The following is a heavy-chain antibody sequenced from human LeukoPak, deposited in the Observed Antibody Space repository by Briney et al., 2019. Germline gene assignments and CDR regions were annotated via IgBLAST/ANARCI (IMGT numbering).Heavy chain of an antibody. CDR3: ARDTSYAFDI. J-gene: IGHJ3*02. Sequence: GGSLRLSCAASGFTFSDYAIHWVRQAPGKGLEWVSYISSDSGIIDYADSVKGRFTISRDNAKNSLYVQMNRLRDEDTAVYYCARDTSYAFDIWGQGTMVTVSS. CDR1: GFTFSDYA. D-gene: IGHD1-26*01. CDR2: ISSDSGII. V-gene: IGHV3-48*02.